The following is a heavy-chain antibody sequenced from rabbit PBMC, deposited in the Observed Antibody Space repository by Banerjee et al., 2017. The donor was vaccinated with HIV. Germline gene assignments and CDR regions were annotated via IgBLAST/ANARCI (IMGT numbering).Heavy chain of an antibody. D-gene: IGHD4-2*01. J-gene: IGHJ4*01. Sequence: QEQLEESGGDLVKPEGSLTLTCTASGFSFSSSYWICWVRQAPGKGLELIACIYISSGTTNYASWAKGRFTISKTSSTTVTLQMTSLTAADTATYFCARDVGSVSYADYFNLWGPGTLVTVS. CDR2: IYISSGTT. CDR1: GFSFSSSYW. V-gene: IGHV1S45*01. CDR3: ARDVGSVSYADYFNL.